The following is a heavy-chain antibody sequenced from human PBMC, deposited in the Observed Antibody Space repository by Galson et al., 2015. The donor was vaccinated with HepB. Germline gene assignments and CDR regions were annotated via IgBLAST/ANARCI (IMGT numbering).Heavy chain of an antibody. J-gene: IGHJ4*02. D-gene: IGHD6-6*01. V-gene: IGHV3-74*01. CDR3: ARGVYTSSSACDY. CDR1: EFTFNDYW. Sequence: SLRLSCAASEFTFNDYWMHWVRQVPGKGLVWVSRISTDGRIRTYADSVKGRFTISRDNAKNTLYLQMDSLRAEDTALYYCARGVYTSSSACDYWGQGTLVTVSS. CDR2: ISTDGRIR.